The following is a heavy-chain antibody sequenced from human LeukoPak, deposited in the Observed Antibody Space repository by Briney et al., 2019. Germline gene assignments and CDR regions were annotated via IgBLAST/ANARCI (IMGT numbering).Heavy chain of an antibody. Sequence: GGSLRLSCAASGFTFSSYAMSWVRQAPGKGLEWVSAISGSGGSTYYAGSVKGRFTISRDNSKNTLYLQMNSLRAEDTAVYYCAKDPPGRYFDWLLPYYFDYWGQGTLVTVSS. CDR2: ISGSGGST. CDR3: AKDPPGRYFDWLLPYYFDY. CDR1: GFTFSSYA. V-gene: IGHV3-23*01. D-gene: IGHD3-9*01. J-gene: IGHJ4*02.